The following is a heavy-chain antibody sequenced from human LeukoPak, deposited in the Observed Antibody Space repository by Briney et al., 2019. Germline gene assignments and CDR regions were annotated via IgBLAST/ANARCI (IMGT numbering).Heavy chain of an antibody. Sequence: GGSLRLSSAASGFTFSSYSMNWVRQAPGKGLEWVSATSGSGGSTYYADSVKGRFTISRDNSKNTLYLQMNSVRAEDTAVYYCAKDYYGGTSDYYYYYYGMDVWGQGTTVTVSS. J-gene: IGHJ6*02. V-gene: IGHV3-23*01. CDR1: GFTFSSYS. CDR2: TSGSGGST. D-gene: IGHD4-23*01. CDR3: AKDYYGGTSDYYYYYYGMDV.